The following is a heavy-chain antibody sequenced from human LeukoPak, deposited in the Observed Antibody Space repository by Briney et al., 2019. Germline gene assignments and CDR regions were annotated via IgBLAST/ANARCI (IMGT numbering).Heavy chain of an antibody. J-gene: IGHJ4*02. D-gene: IGHD1-26*01. CDR3: ARDGLLTRGDY. Sequence: GGSLRLSCAASGFTFSSYSMNWVRQAPGKGLEWVSSISSSSSYIYYADSVKGRFTISRDNAKNSLYLQMNSLRAEDTAVYYCARDGLLTRGDYWGQGTLVTVSS. CDR2: ISSSSSYI. V-gene: IGHV3-21*01. CDR1: GFTFSSYS.